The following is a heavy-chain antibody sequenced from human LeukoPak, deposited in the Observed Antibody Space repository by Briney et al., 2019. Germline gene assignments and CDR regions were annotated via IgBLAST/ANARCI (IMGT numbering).Heavy chain of an antibody. Sequence: SETLSLTCTVSGGSISSGGYYWSWIRQPPGKGLEWIGYIYHSGSTYYNPSLKSRVTISVDRSKNQVSLKLSSVTAADTAVYYCARRSFYYDSSGAYFDYWGQGTLVTVSS. CDR1: GGSISSGGYY. J-gene: IGHJ4*02. CDR3: ARRSFYYDSSGAYFDY. CDR2: IYHSGST. V-gene: IGHV4-30-2*01. D-gene: IGHD3-22*01.